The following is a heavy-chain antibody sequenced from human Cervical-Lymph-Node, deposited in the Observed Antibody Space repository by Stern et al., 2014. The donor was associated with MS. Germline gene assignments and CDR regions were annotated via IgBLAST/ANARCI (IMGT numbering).Heavy chain of an antibody. CDR3: ARVLSLATSDS. J-gene: IGHJ4*02. CDR1: GYTFTTYY. V-gene: IGHV1-46*01. CDR2: FNPSGGKT. Sequence: QLVPSGAEIRKPGSSVKISCEASGYTFTTYYMHWVRQAPGQGLEWVALFNPSGGKTTYAQRFQGRVTVTGDTSTSTVYMELTGLRSEDTAVYYCARVLSLATSDSWGQGTLVIVSS. D-gene: IGHD1-1*01.